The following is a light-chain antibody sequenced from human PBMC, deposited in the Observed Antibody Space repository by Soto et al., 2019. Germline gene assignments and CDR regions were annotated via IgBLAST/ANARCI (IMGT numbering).Light chain of an antibody. V-gene: IGLV1-47*01. CDR1: SSNIGSYY. CDR3: VAWDDSLSASV. Sequence: QAVVSQPPSASGTPGQRVTISCSGSSSNIGSYYVYWYRQFPGTAPKLLIYRNNKRPSGVPDRFSGSRSGTAASLAITGLRSEDEADHYCVAWDDSLSASVFGTGTKVTVL. CDR2: RNN. J-gene: IGLJ1*01.